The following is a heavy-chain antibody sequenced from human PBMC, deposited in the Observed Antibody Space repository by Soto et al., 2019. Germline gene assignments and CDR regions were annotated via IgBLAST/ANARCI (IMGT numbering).Heavy chain of an antibody. D-gene: IGHD2-21*02. CDR3: ARDSKGDSFDY. J-gene: IGHJ4*02. Sequence: LRLSCAASGFTFNTYAMSWVRQAPGKGLEWVSGISGSGGSTSSADSVRSRFTISRDNSKNTLYLQMNSLRAEDTAVYYCARDSKGDSFDYWGQGTLVTVSS. V-gene: IGHV3-23*01. CDR2: ISGSGGST. CDR1: GFTFNTYA.